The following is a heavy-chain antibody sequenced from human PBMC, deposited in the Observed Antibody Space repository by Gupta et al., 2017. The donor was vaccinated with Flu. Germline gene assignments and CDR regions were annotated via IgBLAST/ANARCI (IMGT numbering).Heavy chain of an antibody. J-gene: IGHJ4*02. D-gene: IGHD2-15*01. V-gene: IGHV4-39*01. CDR3: ASEPCSGSNYFDY. Sequence: SSSVYWWGWIRQPPGKGLEWIGSINYRGSTYYNPSLKSRATISADMSKNQFSLNLRSAAAADTAVYYCASEPCSGSNYFDYWGQGTLGIVSS. CDR1: SSSVYW. CDR2: INYRGST.